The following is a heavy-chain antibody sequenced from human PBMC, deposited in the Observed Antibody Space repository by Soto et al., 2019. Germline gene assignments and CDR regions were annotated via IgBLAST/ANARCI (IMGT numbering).Heavy chain of an antibody. CDR1: GFTFISYA. V-gene: IGHV3-30-3*01. CDR2: ISYDGSNK. J-gene: IGHJ4*02. D-gene: IGHD6-13*01. Sequence: PGGSLRLSCASSGFTFISYAMHWVRQAPGKGLEWVAVISYDGSNKYYADSVKGRFTISRDNSKNTLYLQMNSLRAEDTAVYYCARGPRIAAAGTVDYWGQGTLVTVSS. CDR3: ARGPRIAAAGTVDY.